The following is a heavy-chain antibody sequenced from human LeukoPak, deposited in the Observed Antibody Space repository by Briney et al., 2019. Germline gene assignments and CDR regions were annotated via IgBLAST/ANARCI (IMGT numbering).Heavy chain of an antibody. Sequence: SETLSLTCTVSGGSISSGSYYWGWIRQPPGKGLEWIGSIYYSGSTYYNPSLKSRVTISVDTSKNQFSLKLSSVTAADTAVYYCARPYGGNWYNWFDPWGQGTLVTLSA. D-gene: IGHD4-23*01. CDR3: ARPYGGNWYNWFDP. V-gene: IGHV4-39*01. CDR2: IYYSGST. CDR1: GGSISSGSYY. J-gene: IGHJ5*02.